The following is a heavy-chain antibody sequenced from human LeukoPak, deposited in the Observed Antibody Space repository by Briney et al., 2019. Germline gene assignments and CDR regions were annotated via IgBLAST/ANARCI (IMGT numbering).Heavy chain of an antibody. CDR2: ISSSGSML. Sequence: GGSLRLSCAASGFTFSDYYMSWVRQAPGKGLEWVSYISSSGSMLHYADSVEGRFTISRDNAKNSLYLQMSSLRVGDTAVYYCTRRPYSSSWYYFDYWGQGTLVTVSS. V-gene: IGHV3-11*04. CDR3: TRRPYSSSWYYFDY. D-gene: IGHD6-13*01. J-gene: IGHJ4*02. CDR1: GFTFSDYY.